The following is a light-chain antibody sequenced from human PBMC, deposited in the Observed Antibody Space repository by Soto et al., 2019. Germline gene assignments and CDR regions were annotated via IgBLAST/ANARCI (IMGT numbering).Light chain of an antibody. J-gene: IGKJ1*01. CDR2: RSS. V-gene: IGKV1-5*03. CDR1: QSISDW. Sequence: DIQMTQSPSTLSASVGDRVTVTCRASQSISDWLAWYQKKPGKAPKLLIYRSSTLESGVPSRFSGSGSGTEFTLTISSLQPDDFATYYCQQYNSYSTFGQGTKVEIK. CDR3: QQYNSYST.